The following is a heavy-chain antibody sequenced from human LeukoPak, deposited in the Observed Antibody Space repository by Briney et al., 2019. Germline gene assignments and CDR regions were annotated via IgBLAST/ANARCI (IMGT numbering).Heavy chain of an antibody. CDR3: ARAEEYYGSGSYYRGLLD. CDR2: ISYDGSNK. CDR1: GFTFSSYA. J-gene: IGHJ4*02. D-gene: IGHD3-10*01. Sequence: GGSLRLSCAASGFTFSSYAMHWVRQAPGKGLEWVAVISYDGSNKYYADSVKGRFTISRDNSKNTLYLQMNSLRAEDTAVYYCARAEEYYGSGSYYRGLLDWGQGTLVTVSS. V-gene: IGHV3-30-3*01.